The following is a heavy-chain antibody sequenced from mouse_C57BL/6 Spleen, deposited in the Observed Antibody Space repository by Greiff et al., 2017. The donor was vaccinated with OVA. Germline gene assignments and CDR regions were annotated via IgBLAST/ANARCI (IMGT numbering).Heavy chain of an antibody. J-gene: IGHJ2*01. D-gene: IGHD2-4*01. CDR2: IYPGDGDT. V-gene: IGHV1-80*01. Sequence: VQLQQSGAELVKPGASVKISCKASGYAFSSYWMNWVKQRPGKGLEWIGQIYPGDGDTNYNGKFKGKATLTADKSSSTAYMQLSSLTSEDSAVYFCSRGGGLRRPLDYWGQGTTLTVSS. CDR1: GYAFSSYW. CDR3: SRGGGLRRPLDY.